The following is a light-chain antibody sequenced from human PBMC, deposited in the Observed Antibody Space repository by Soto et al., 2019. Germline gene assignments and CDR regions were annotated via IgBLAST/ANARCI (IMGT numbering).Light chain of an antibody. CDR2: AAS. Sequence: DIQMTQSPSSLSASVGDRVTITCQASQDISNHLNWYQQKPGKAPKLLISAASSLHSGVPSRFSGSGSGTDFTLTISSLQPEDFATYFCQQSYSTVWTFGQGTEVEFK. CDR1: QDISNH. V-gene: IGKV1-39*01. J-gene: IGKJ1*01. CDR3: QQSYSTVWT.